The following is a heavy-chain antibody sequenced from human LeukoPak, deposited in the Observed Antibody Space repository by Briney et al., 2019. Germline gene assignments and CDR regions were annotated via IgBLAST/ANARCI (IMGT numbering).Heavy chain of an antibody. V-gene: IGHV1-69*13. CDR3: ARGMCIRRDGYNVSYNWFDP. J-gene: IGHJ5*02. CDR2: IIPIFGTA. D-gene: IGHD5-24*01. CDR1: GGTFSSYA. Sequence: GASVKVSCKASGGTFSSYAISWVRQAPGQGREWMGGIIPIFGTANYAQKFQGRVTITADESTSTAYMELSSLRSEDTAVYYCARGMCIRRDGYNVSYNWFDPWGQGTLVTVSS.